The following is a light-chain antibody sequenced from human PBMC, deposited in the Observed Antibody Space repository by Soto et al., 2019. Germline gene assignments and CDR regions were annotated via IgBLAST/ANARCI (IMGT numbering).Light chain of an antibody. V-gene: IGKV1-6*01. CDR1: QDIRGD. CDR2: VVS. J-gene: IGKJ2*01. Sequence: AVQLTQSPSSLSASVGDRVTITCRASQDIRGDLGWYQQKPGKAPKLLIYVVSHLQSGVPSRFSGSGFGTDFTLTISSLQPEDFATYYCLQDFNYPHTFGQGTKVEIK. CDR3: LQDFNYPHT.